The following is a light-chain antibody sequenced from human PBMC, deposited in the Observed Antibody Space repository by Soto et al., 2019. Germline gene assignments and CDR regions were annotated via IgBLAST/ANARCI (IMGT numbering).Light chain of an antibody. CDR1: QSVSTY. Sequence: EIVLTQSPATLSLSPGERATLYCRASQSVSTYLAWYQQKPGQAPGLLIYDASNRATGIPARFSGSGSGTDFTLTISSLEPEDFAVYYCQQRSNWPHTFGQGTKLEIK. J-gene: IGKJ2*01. V-gene: IGKV3-11*01. CDR2: DAS. CDR3: QQRSNWPHT.